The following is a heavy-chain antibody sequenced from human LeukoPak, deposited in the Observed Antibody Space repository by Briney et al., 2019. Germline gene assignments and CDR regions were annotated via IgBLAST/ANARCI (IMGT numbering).Heavy chain of an antibody. Sequence: ASVKVSCKASGGTFSSYAISWVRQAPGQGLEWMGGIIPIFGTANYAQKFQGRVTITADESTSTAYMELSSLRSEDTAVYYCARGRYSSSINSMDVWGQGTTVTVSS. CDR3: ARGRYSSSINSMDV. CDR2: IIPIFGTA. D-gene: IGHD6-6*01. CDR1: GGTFSSYA. J-gene: IGHJ6*02. V-gene: IGHV1-69*13.